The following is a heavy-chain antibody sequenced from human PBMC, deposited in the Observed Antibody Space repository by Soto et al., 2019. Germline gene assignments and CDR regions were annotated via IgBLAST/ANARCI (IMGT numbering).Heavy chain of an antibody. CDR2: ISYDGSNK. V-gene: IGHV3-30*18. CDR1: GFTFSSYG. J-gene: IGHJ4*02. Sequence: GGSLRLSCAASGFTFSSYGMHWVRQAPGKGLEWVAVISYDGSNKYYADSVKGRFTISRDNSKNTLYLQMNSLRAEDTAVYYCAKTKFGESKVGYFDYWGQGTLVTVSS. CDR3: AKTKFGESKVGYFDY. D-gene: IGHD3-10*02.